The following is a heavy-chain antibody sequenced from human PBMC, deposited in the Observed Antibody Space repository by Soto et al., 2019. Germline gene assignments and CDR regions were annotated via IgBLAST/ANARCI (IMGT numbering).Heavy chain of an antibody. CDR2: IIPIFGTT. CDR3: ARLHSHGTYGMDV. CDR1: GGSFTYT. Sequence: GASVKVSFKASGGSFTYTLSWVRQAPGQGLEWMGGIIPIFGTTNYAQKFQGRVTITADESTKTAYMELSTLRSEDTAVYYCARLHSHGTYGMDVWGQGTTVTVSS. D-gene: IGHD5-18*01. V-gene: IGHV1-69*13. J-gene: IGHJ6*02.